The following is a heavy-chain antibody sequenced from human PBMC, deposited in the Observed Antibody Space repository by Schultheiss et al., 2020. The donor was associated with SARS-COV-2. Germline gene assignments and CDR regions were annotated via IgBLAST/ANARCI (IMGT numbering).Heavy chain of an antibody. V-gene: IGHV3-9*01. Sequence: GGSLRLSCAASGFTFDDYAMHWVRQAPGKGLEWVSGISWNSGSIGYADSVKGRFTISRDNAKNSLYLQMNSLRAEDTALYYCVKSPAGRQYSSSWYSRVKGGHYYFDYWGQGTLVTVSS. J-gene: IGHJ4*02. CDR2: ISWNSGSI. CDR3: VKSPAGRQYSSSWYSRVKGGHYYFDY. CDR1: GFTFDDYA. D-gene: IGHD6-13*01.